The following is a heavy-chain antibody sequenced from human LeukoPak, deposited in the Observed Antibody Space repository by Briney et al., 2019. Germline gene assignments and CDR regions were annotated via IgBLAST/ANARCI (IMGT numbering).Heavy chain of an antibody. J-gene: IGHJ6*02. CDR1: GFTFSGHS. CDR2: IFGNGDKT. D-gene: IGHD3-16*01. Sequence: GGSLRLSCAVSGFTFSGHSMTWVRQTPGKGVERGSVIFGNGDKTYYADSLKGRFTISRDNSKSTLYLQTHSLRADDAAVYYCARVGDWSNYFGMDAWGQGTTVSVSS. V-gene: IGHV3-23*01. CDR3: ARVGDWSNYFGMDA.